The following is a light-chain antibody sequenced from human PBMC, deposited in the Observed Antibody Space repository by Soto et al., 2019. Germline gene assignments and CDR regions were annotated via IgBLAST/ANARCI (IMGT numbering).Light chain of an antibody. CDR3: QQYASSQT. J-gene: IGKJ1*01. CDR2: DAS. CDR1: QSLSSTY. V-gene: IGKV3-20*01. Sequence: EIVLTQSPGTLSLSPGERATLSCRASQSLSSTYLAWYQQKPGQAPRLLIYDASSRATGIPDRFSGSGSGTDFTLTISRLEPEDFAVYFCQQYASSQTFGHGTKVDIK.